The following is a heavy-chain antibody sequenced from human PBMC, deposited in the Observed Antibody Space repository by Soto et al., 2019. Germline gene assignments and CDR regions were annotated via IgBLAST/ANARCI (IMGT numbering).Heavy chain of an antibody. D-gene: IGHD4-17*01. V-gene: IGHV1-3*01. CDR3: ARDQNTNDYGVMYSFDY. CDR1: GYTFTSYA. Sequence: QVQLVQSGAEVKKPGASVKVSCKASGYTFTSYAMHWVRQAPGQRLEWMGWINAGNGNTKYSQKFQGRVTITRDTSASTAYMELSSLRSEDTAVYYCARDQNTNDYGVMYSFDYWGQGTLVTVSS. CDR2: INAGNGNT. J-gene: IGHJ4*02.